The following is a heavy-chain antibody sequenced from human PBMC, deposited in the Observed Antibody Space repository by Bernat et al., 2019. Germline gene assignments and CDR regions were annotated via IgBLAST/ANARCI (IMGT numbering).Heavy chain of an antibody. CDR3: ASVEL. Sequence: QVQLGVSGRGVVQPGTSLRLTCGASGFTGTSYCMHWVRQAPGKGLGWVAVIWFDGSKTLYADSVRGRFTISIDISMNTLYLKMDSLRPEDTAVYYCASVELWGQGTLVTVSS. J-gene: IGHJ5*02. CDR1: GFTGTSYC. V-gene: IGHV3-33*01. CDR2: IWFDGSKT.